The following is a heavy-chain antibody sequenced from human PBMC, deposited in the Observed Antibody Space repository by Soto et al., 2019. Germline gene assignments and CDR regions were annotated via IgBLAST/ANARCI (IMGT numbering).Heavy chain of an antibody. D-gene: IGHD3-22*01. Sequence: SETLSLTCTVSGGSISSYYWSWIRQPPGKGLEWIGYIYYSGSTNYNPSLKSRVTISVDTSKNQFSLKLSSVTAADTAVYYCATLYSSGYYYFDYWGQGTRVTVSA. J-gene: IGHJ4*02. CDR3: ATLYSSGYYYFDY. V-gene: IGHV4-59*01. CDR2: IYYSGST. CDR1: GGSISSYY.